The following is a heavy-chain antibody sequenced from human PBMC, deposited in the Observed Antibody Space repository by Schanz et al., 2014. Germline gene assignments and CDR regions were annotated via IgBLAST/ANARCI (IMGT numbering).Heavy chain of an antibody. CDR2: INGYNGHT. J-gene: IGHJ3*02. CDR3: TRGGYSYALSAFDI. V-gene: IGHV1-18*04. Sequence: QVHLVQSGAEVHKPGASLKISCKASGYTFTNFFLHWVRQAPGQGLEWMGWINGYNGHTLYAQKFQGRVTMTTDTSTSTSYMELTSLRFDDTAVYYCTRGGYSYALSAFDIWGQGTMVTDSS. CDR1: GYTFTNFF. D-gene: IGHD5-18*01.